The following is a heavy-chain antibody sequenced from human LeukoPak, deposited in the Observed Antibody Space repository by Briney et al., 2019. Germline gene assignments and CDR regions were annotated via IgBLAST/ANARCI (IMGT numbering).Heavy chain of an antibody. J-gene: IGHJ4*02. CDR1: GYTFTNYG. V-gene: IGHV1-18*01. Sequence: GASVKVSCKASGYTFTNYGLRWVRQAPGQGLEWMGCITPYNGNTNFAQKFQGRVTMTKDSSTNTVYMELTSLRSDDTAVYYCARGGSSAPSPNFDYWGQGALVTVSS. D-gene: IGHD2-15*01. CDR2: ITPYNGNT. CDR3: ARGGSSAPSPNFDY.